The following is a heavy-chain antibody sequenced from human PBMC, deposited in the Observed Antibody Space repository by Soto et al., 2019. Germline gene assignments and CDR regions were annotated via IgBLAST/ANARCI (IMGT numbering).Heavy chain of an antibody. CDR3: ARVTRITGTCGYYYGMDV. D-gene: IGHD1-20*01. V-gene: IGHV1-69*13. J-gene: IGHJ6*02. CDR2: IIPIFGTA. CDR1: GGTFSSYA. Sequence: SVKVSCKASGGTFSSYAISWVRQAPGQGLEWMGGIIPIFGTANYAQKFQGRVTITADESTSTAYMELSSLRSEDTAVYYCARVTRITGTCGYYYGMDVWGQGTTVTVSS.